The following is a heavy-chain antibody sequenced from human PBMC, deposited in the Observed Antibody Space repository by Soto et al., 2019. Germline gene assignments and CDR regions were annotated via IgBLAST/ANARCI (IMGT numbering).Heavy chain of an antibody. Sequence: EVQLLESGGGLVQPGGSLRLSCAASGFTFSSYAMSWVRQAPGKGLEWVSAISGSGGSTYYADSVKGRFTISRDNSKNTLYLAMNRPRGEDTGVYYCAIALLWFGENDSFDIWGQGTMVTVSS. D-gene: IGHD3-10*01. CDR1: GFTFSSYA. CDR3: AIALLWFGENDSFDI. J-gene: IGHJ3*02. V-gene: IGHV3-23*01. CDR2: ISGSGGST.